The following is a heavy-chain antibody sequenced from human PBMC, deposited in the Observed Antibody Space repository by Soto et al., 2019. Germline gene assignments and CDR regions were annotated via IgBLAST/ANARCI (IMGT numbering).Heavy chain of an antibody. CDR3: ASLSGSYHYYYYGMDV. CDR1: GGTFSSYA. CDR2: IIPIFGTA. Sequence: SVKVSCKASGGTFSSYAISWVRQAPGQGLEWMGGIIPIFGTANYAQKFQGRVTITADKSTSTAYMELSSLRSEDTAVYYCASLSGSYHYYYYGMDVWGQGTTVTVSS. D-gene: IGHD1-26*01. V-gene: IGHV1-69*06. J-gene: IGHJ6*02.